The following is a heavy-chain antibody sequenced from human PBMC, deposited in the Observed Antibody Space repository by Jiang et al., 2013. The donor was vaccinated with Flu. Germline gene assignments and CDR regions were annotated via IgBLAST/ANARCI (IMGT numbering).Heavy chain of an antibody. D-gene: IGHD2-15*01. CDR2: IYYSGNT. V-gene: IGHV4-39*01. CDR3: ARLLIPSHYYFDY. J-gene: IGHJ4*02. CDR1: GGSISSSTYY. Sequence: GSGLVKPSETLSLTCTVSGGSISSSTYYWDWIRQPPGKGLEWIGNIYYSGNTYYNPSLMSRVTISVDTSKNQFSLKLSSVTAADTAVYYCARLLIPSHYYFDYWGQGTLVTVSS.